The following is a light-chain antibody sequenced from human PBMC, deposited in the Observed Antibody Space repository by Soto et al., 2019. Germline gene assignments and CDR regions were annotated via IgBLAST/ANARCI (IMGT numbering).Light chain of an antibody. Sequence: ETVMTQSPATLSVYPGERTTLSCRASQSVSGDLAWYQQKPGQAPRLLIYGASTRATGIPARFSGSGSGTEFTLTISSLQSEDFAVYYCQQYGNWPLTFGQGTRLEIK. CDR2: GAS. V-gene: IGKV3-15*01. CDR3: QQYGNWPLT. J-gene: IGKJ5*01. CDR1: QSVSGD.